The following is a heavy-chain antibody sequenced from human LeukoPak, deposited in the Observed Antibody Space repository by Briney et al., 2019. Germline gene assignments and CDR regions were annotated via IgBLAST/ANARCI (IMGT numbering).Heavy chain of an antibody. CDR2: INPNSGGT. CDR1: GGTFSSYA. Sequence: ASVKVSCKASGGTFSSYAISWVRQAPGQGLEWMGWINPNSGGTNYAQKFQGRVTMTRDTSISTAYMELSRLRSDDTAVYYCARVAFSGSYWGAFDYWGQGTLVTVSS. J-gene: IGHJ4*02. CDR3: ARVAFSGSYWGAFDY. D-gene: IGHD1-26*01. V-gene: IGHV1-2*02.